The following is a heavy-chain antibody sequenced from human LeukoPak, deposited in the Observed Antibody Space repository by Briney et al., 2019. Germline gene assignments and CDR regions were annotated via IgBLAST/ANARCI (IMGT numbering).Heavy chain of an antibody. CDR3: ARVVVGSVTFIAVAQYYFDY. Sequence: PGGSLRLSCADSGFTFSSYSMNWVRQAPGKGMKWVSSISSSSSYIYYAVSLKGRFTISRDNAKNSLYLQMNRLRAEDTAVYYCARVVVGSVTFIAVAQYYFDYWGQGTLVTVSS. D-gene: IGHD6-19*01. CDR2: ISSSSSYI. J-gene: IGHJ4*02. CDR1: GFTFSSYS. V-gene: IGHV3-21*01.